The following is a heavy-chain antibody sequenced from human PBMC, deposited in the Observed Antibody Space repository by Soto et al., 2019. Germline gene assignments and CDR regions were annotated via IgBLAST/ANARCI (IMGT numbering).Heavy chain of an antibody. D-gene: IGHD1-26*01. CDR1: GFTFSSYS. J-gene: IGHJ4*02. CDR3: ARAGGSYQDY. V-gene: IGHV3-21*01. Sequence: EVQLVESGGGLVKPGGSLRLSCAASGFTFSSYSMNWVRQAPGKGLEWVSSISSSSSYIYYADSVKGRFTISRDNAKNSLYMQMNSLRAEDTAVYYWARAGGSYQDYWGQGSLVTVSS. CDR2: ISSSSSYI.